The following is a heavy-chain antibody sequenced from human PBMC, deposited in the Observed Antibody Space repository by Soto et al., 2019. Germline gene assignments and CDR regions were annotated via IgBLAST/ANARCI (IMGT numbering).Heavy chain of an antibody. CDR1: GGSISSSSYY. J-gene: IGHJ5*02. D-gene: IGHD6-25*01. Sequence: QLQLQESGPGLVKPSETLSLTCTVSGGSISSSSYYWGWIRQPPGKGLEWIGSIYYSGSTYYNPSLKSRVTISVDTSKNQFSLKLSSVTAADTAVYYCARGAQSKQRPVHDNWFDPWGQGTLVTVSS. CDR2: IYYSGST. CDR3: ARGAQSKQRPVHDNWFDP. V-gene: IGHV4-39*01.